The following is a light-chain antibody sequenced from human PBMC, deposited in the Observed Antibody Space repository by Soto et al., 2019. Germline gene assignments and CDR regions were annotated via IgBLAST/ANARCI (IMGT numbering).Light chain of an antibody. V-gene: IGLV1-40*01. CDR3: QSYDSSLSGSRVV. CDR1: SSNIGAGYD. Sequence: QLVPTQPPSVSGAPGQRVTISCTGSSSNIGAGYDVHWYQQLPGTAPKLLIYGNSNRPSGVPDRFSGSKSGTSASLAITGLQAEDEADYYCQSYDSSLSGSRVVFGGGTKLTVL. CDR2: GNS. J-gene: IGLJ2*01.